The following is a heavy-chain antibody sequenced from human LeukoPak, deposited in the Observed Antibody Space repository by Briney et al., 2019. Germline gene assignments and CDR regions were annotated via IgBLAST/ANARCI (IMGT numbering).Heavy chain of an antibody. CDR3: AKQLGYCSDGSCYFPY. D-gene: IGHD2-15*01. CDR2: ISNNGGYT. CDR1: GFTFSSYA. V-gene: IGHV3-23*01. J-gene: IGHJ4*02. Sequence: GGSLRLSCAASGFTFSSYAMSWVRQAPGKGLEWVSAISNNGGYTYYADSVQGRFTISRDNSKSTLCLQLDSLRAEDTAVYYCAKQLGYCSDGSCYFPYWGQGTLVTVSS.